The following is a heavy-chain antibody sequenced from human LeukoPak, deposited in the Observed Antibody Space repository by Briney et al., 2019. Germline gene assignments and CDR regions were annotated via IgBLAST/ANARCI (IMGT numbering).Heavy chain of an antibody. J-gene: IGHJ4*02. CDR2: IVVGSGNT. CDR3: AAEERRGELKAY. V-gene: IGHV1-58*02. D-gene: IGHD1-26*01. Sequence: SVKVSCKASGFTFTSSAMQWVRQARGQRLEWIGWIVVGSGNTNYAQKFQERVTITRDMSTNTAYMELSSRRSEDTAVYYCAAEERRGELKAYWGQGTLVTVSS. CDR1: GFTFTSSA.